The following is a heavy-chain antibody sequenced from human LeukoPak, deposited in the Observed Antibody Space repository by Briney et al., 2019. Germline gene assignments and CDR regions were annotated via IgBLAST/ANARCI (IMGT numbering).Heavy chain of an antibody. V-gene: IGHV3-53*01. CDR2: IYSGGST. J-gene: IGHJ6*03. D-gene: IGHD3-16*01. Sequence: PGGSLRLSCAASGFTVRSNYMRWVRQAPGKGLEWVSVIYSGGSTYYADSVKGRFTISRDNSKNTLYLQMNSLRAEDTAVYYCARDRLHGPYDYYYVDVWGKGTTVTVSS. CDR3: ARDRLHGPYDYYYVDV. CDR1: GFTVRSNY.